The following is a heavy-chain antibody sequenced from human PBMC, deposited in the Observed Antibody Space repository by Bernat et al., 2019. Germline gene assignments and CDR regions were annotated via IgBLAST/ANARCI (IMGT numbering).Heavy chain of an antibody. J-gene: IGHJ6*03. CDR2: IIPIPGIA. Sequence: QVQLVQSGAEVKKPGSSVKVSCKASGGTFSSYTISWVRRAPGQGLEWMGRIIPIPGIANYAQKFQGRVTMTADKSTSTAYMELSSLRSEDTAVYYCARAPSYYYMDVWGKGTTVTVSS. CDR3: ARAPSYYYMDV. CDR1: GGTFSSYT. V-gene: IGHV1-69*02.